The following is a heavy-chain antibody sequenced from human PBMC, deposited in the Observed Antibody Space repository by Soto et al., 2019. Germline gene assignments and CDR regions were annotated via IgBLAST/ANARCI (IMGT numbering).Heavy chain of an antibody. CDR3: ARWVTVTTYYYGMDV. Sequence: QVQLQQWGAGLLKPSETLSLTCAVYGGSFSGYYWSWIRQPPGKGLEWIGEINHSGSTNYNPSLKRRVTISVDTSKNQFSLKLSSVTAADTAVYYCARWVTVTTYYYGMDVWGQGTTVTVSS. D-gene: IGHD4-4*01. V-gene: IGHV4-34*01. CDR2: INHSGST. J-gene: IGHJ6*02. CDR1: GGSFSGYY.